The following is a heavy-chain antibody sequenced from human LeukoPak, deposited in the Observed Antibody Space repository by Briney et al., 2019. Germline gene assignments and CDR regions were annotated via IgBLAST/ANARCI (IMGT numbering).Heavy chain of an antibody. V-gene: IGHV3-30*04. CDR1: GFTFSSYV. Sequence: SGGSLRLSCAASGFTFSSYVMHWVRQAPGKGMEWVAVTSSDESNKFYADSVKGRFTISRDNSKNTVFLQMNSLRGEDTAIYYCARARGRYFDYGMDVWGQGTTVTVSS. J-gene: IGHJ6*02. CDR3: ARARGRYFDYGMDV. D-gene: IGHD3-9*01. CDR2: TSSDESNK.